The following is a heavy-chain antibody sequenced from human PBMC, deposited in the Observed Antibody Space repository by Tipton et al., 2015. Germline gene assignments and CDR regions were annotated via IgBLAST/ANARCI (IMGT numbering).Heavy chain of an antibody. CDR3: AKVATTVATPFDF. J-gene: IGHJ4*02. Sequence: TLSLTCTVSGGSVSSGSYYWSWIRQPPGKGLEWIGYISFSDTTHYNPSLKSRITISLNTSKNQFSLKMSSVTAADTAVYYCAKVATTVATPFDFWGQGTLVTVSS. D-gene: IGHD4-17*01. V-gene: IGHV4-61*01. CDR1: GGSVSSGSYY. CDR2: ISFSDTT.